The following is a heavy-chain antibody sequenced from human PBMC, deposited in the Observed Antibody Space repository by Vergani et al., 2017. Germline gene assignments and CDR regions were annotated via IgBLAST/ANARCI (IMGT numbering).Heavy chain of an antibody. Sequence: QVQLVESGGGVVQPGRSLRLSCTSSGFTFSTYAMHWVRQAPGKGLEGVAITYYDGSKKYYADPVKGRFTISRDNSRNTLDLLMSSLRAEDTAIYYCVREGSYCGSTTCRNPSYVYYYHMDVWGEGTTVTVSS. CDR2: TYYDGSKK. D-gene: IGHD2-21*01. V-gene: IGHV3-33*01. CDR1: GFTFSTYA. J-gene: IGHJ6*03. CDR3: VREGSYCGSTTCRNPSYVYYYHMDV.